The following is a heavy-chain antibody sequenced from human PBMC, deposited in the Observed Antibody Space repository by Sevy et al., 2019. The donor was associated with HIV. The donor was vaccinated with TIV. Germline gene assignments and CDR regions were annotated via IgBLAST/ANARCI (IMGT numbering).Heavy chain of an antibody. CDR1: GYSFTSYW. Sequence: GETLKISCKRSGYSFTSYWIGWVRQMPGKGLEWMGIIYPGDSDTRYSPSFQGQVTISADKSISTAYLQWSSLKASDTAMYYCARTLYSYGPYYFDYWGQGTLVTVSS. CDR3: ARTLYSYGPYYFDY. D-gene: IGHD5-18*01. J-gene: IGHJ4*02. CDR2: IYPGDSDT. V-gene: IGHV5-51*01.